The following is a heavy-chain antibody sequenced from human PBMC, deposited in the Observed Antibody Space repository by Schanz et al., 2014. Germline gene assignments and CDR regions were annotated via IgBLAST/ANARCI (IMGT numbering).Heavy chain of an antibody. CDR2: ISSDGSNK. CDR1: GFIFSRYA. CDR3: ATGRAEKGEGGAEYFLH. J-gene: IGHJ1*01. Sequence: QEQLVESGGGVVQPGRSLRLSCAASGFIFSRYAMHWVRQAPGKGLEWVAVISSDGSNKYYADSVKGRFTISRENSKNSLYLQMDSLRAEDTAVYYCATGRAEKGEGGAEYFLHWGQAPPLTVPS. V-gene: IGHV3-30*19. D-gene: IGHD3-16*01.